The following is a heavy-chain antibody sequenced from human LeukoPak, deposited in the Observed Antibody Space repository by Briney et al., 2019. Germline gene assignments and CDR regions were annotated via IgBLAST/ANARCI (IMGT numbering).Heavy chain of an antibody. CDR3: ARGFSRSSSWYKYYYYYMDV. CDR1: GGTFSSYA. V-gene: IGHV1-69*05. D-gene: IGHD6-13*01. CDR2: IIPIFGTA. Sequence: ASVEVSCKASGGTFSSYAISWVRQAPGQGLEWMGGIIPIFGTANYAQKFQGRVTITTDESTSTAYMELSSLRSEDTAVYYCARGFSRSSSWYKYYYYYMDVWGKGTTVTVSS. J-gene: IGHJ6*03.